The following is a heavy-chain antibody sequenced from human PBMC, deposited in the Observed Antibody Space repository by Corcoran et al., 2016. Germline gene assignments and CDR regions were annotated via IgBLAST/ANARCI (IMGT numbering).Heavy chain of an antibody. CDR2: IYSGGGT. J-gene: IGHJ6*02. Sequence: EVQLVESGGGLIQPGGSLRLSCAASGLIVSSNYMSWVRQAPGKGLERVAVIYSGGGTYDADSVKGRFTISRDNFKDTLYLQMTSLRVEDKAVYCWAGEPNGWLRGTDVWGQGTTVTVSS. CDR3: AGEPNGWLRGTDV. V-gene: IGHV3-53*01. CDR1: GLIVSSNY. D-gene: IGHD2-15*01.